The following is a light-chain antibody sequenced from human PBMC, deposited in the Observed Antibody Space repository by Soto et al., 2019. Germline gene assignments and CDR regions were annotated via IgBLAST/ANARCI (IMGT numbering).Light chain of an antibody. J-gene: IGKJ1*01. V-gene: IGKV3-15*01. Sequence: EVVLTQSPATLSLSPGERATLSCRASESVGRYLAWYRQIPGQAPRLLIYGASTRATGIPARFSGSGSGTEFTLSINSLQSEDFAVYYCQQYNNWPPKTFGQGTKVDIK. CDR1: ESVGRY. CDR2: GAS. CDR3: QQYNNWPPKT.